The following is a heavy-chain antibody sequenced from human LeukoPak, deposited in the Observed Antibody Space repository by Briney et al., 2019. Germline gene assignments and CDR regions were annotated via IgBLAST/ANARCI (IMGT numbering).Heavy chain of an antibody. CDR2: IYYTGNT. CDR3: ARQTGSGLFILP. V-gene: IGHV4-39*01. CDR1: GVSISSSYSY. J-gene: IGHJ4*02. Sequence: PSETLSLTCTVPGVSISSSYSYWGWIRQPPGMGLEWIGSIYYTGNTYYNASLKSQVSISIDTSKNQFSLKLTSVTAADTAVYYCARQTGSGLFILPGGQGTLVTVSS. D-gene: IGHD3/OR15-3a*01.